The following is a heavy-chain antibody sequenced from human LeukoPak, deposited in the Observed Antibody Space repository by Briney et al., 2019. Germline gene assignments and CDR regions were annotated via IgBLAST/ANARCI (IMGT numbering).Heavy chain of an antibody. J-gene: IGHJ6*02. CDR3: ARDAVPAAAPYYYYGMDV. V-gene: IGHV1-69*04. CDR1: GGTFSSYA. D-gene: IGHD2-2*01. CDR2: IIPILGIA. Sequence: GASVKVSCKASGGTFSSYAISWVRQAPGQGLEWMGRIIPILGIANYAQKFQGRVTITADKSTSTAYMELSSLRSEDTAVYYCARDAVPAAAPYYYYGMDVWGQGTTVTVSS.